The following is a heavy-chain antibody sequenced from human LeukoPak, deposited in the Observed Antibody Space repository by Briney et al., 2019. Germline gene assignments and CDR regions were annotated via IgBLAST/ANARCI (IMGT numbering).Heavy chain of an antibody. CDR3: ASTPQRDY. D-gene: IGHD2-2*01. CDR2: INDRGTGT. V-gene: IGHV3-23*01. CDR1: GFTFSKFA. Sequence: GGSLRLSCAASGFTFSKFALSWVRQAPGKGLEWVSTINDRGTGTYYADSVKGRFTISRDNSKNTLSLQMNSLRAEDTAVYYCASTPQRDYWGQGTLVTVSS. J-gene: IGHJ4*02.